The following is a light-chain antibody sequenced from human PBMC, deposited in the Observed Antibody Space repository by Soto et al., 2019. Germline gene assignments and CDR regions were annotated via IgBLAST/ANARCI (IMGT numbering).Light chain of an antibody. Sequence: DIQVTQSPPSMAASVGDRVTITCRASQDIGNWMTWYQQKPGKAPKLLIYDVSTLQKGVPSRFSGSGFGTEFTLNISSLQPDDFATYYCQQYHGFPYTFGLGTKVDFK. J-gene: IGKJ2*01. CDR1: QDIGNW. V-gene: IGKV1-12*01. CDR3: QQYHGFPYT. CDR2: DVS.